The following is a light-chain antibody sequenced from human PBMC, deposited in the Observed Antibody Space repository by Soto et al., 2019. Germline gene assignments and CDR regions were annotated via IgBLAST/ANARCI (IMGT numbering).Light chain of an antibody. CDR3: QQAKSFTVS. CDR2: AAS. CDR1: QSISNH. J-gene: IGKJ5*01. V-gene: IGKV1-39*01. Sequence: DIQMTQYPSSLSASVEHRVIITCRASQSISNHLNWYQKKPGKDPKLLIYAASILQSGVPSRFSGSGSGTDFNLTINNLQTEDFATYYCQQAKSFTVSFGQGTRLEIK.